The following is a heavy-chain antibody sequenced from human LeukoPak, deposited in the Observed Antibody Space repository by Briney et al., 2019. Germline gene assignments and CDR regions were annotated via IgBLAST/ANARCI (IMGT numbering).Heavy chain of an antibody. D-gene: IGHD5-18*01. V-gene: IGHV3-33*06. Sequence: PGGSLRLSCAASGFTFSSYGMHWGPEAPGKGLEWVAVIWYDGSNKYYADSVKGRFTISRDNSKNTLYLQMNSLRAEDTAVYYCAKGRFWVQLWLDYFDYWGQGTLVTVSS. CDR1: GFTFSSYG. J-gene: IGHJ4*02. CDR2: IWYDGSNK. CDR3: AKGRFWVQLWLDYFDY.